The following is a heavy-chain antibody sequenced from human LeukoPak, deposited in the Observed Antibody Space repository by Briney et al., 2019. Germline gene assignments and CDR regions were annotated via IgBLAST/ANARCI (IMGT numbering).Heavy chain of an antibody. CDR3: ARHGAAGTAVYYYYGMDV. Sequence: GESLKISCKGSGYSFTSYWIGWVRQMPGKGLGWRGIIYSGDSDTRYSTSFQGQVTTSADKSLSTAYLQWSSLKASDTAMYYCARHGAAGTAVYYYYGMDVWGQGTTVTVSS. V-gene: IGHV5-51*01. J-gene: IGHJ6*02. D-gene: IGHD6-13*01. CDR2: IYSGDSDT. CDR1: GYSFTSYW.